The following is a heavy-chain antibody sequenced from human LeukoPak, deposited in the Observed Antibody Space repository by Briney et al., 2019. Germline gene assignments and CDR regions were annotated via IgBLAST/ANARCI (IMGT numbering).Heavy chain of an antibody. CDR2: ISSSSSYI. CDR1: GFTFSSYS. CDR3: ARDGATGTWVRSYYYMDV. Sequence: PGGSLRLSCAASGFTFSSYSMNWVRQAPGKGLEWVSSISSSSSYIYYADSVKGRFTISRDNAKNSLYLQMNSLRAEDTAVYYCARDGATGTWVRSYYYMDVWGKGTTVTISS. J-gene: IGHJ6*03. D-gene: IGHD6-13*01. V-gene: IGHV3-21*01.